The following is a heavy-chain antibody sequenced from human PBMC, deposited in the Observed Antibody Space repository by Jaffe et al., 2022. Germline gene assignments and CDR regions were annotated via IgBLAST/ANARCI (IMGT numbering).Heavy chain of an antibody. CDR3: ARDGSSGWTDAFDI. Sequence: EVQLVESGGGLVKPGGSLRLSCAASGFTFSSYSMNWVRQAPGKGLEWVSSISSSSSYIYYADSVKGRFTISRDNAKNSLYLQMNSLRAEDTAVYYCARDGSSGWTDAFDIWGQGTMVTVSS. J-gene: IGHJ3*02. V-gene: IGHV3-21*01. CDR2: ISSSSSYI. D-gene: IGHD6-19*01. CDR1: GFTFSSYS.